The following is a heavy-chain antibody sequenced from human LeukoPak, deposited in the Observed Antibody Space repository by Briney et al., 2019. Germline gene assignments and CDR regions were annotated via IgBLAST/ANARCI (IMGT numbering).Heavy chain of an antibody. J-gene: IGHJ4*02. D-gene: IGHD5-18*01. V-gene: IGHV3-23*01. CDR1: GSTFRSYG. CDR2: ISGSGGNT. Sequence: GGSLRLSCAASGSTFRSYGMSWVRQAPGKGLEWVSGISGSGGNTYYADSVKGRFTISRDNSKNTLYLQLSSLRAEDTAMFYCASSPKGQLWNLKVWGQGTLVTVSS. CDR3: ASSPKGQLWNLKV.